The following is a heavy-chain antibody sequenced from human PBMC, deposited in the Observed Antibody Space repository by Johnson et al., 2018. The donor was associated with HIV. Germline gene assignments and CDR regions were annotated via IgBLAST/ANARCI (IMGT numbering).Heavy chain of an antibody. J-gene: IGHJ3*02. CDR2: IYSGGSA. CDR1: GFSVSCNY. CDR3: ARERMAAAGTDAFDI. D-gene: IGHD6-13*01. Sequence: VQLVESGGGLVQRGGSLRLSCVASGFSVSCNYMSWVRQAPGKGLEWVSVIYSGGSAYYTHSVKGRFTISRDNSKNTLYLQMNSLRAEDTAVYFCARERMAAAGTDAFDIWGQGTMVTVSS. V-gene: IGHV3-66*01.